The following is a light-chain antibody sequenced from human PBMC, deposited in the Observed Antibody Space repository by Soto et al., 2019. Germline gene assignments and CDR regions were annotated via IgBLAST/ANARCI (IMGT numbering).Light chain of an antibody. J-gene: IGKJ5*01. CDR3: QQYDSLPLT. V-gene: IGKV1-33*01. CDR2: DVS. CDR1: QDISNY. Sequence: DIQMTQSPPSLSVSVGDRVTITCQASQDISNYLHWFQQKPGKAPQLLIFDVSNLQTGVPSRFSGGGYGTDFALTISSLEPEDIATYYCQQYDSLPLTFGQGTRLEI.